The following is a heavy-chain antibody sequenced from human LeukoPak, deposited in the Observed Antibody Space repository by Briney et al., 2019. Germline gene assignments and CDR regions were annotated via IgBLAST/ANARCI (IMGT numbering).Heavy chain of an antibody. J-gene: IGHJ4*02. CDR1: GFTFSTYW. Sequence: GGSLRLSCAASGFTFSTYWMSWVRQAPGKGLEWVANINQDGGEKYYADSVKGRFTISRDNGKNSLYLQMNSLGAEDTAVYYCARGGKLHPQSPYWGQGTLVTVSS. CDR2: INQDGGEK. V-gene: IGHV3-7*01. D-gene: IGHD3-16*01. CDR3: ARGGKLHPQSPY.